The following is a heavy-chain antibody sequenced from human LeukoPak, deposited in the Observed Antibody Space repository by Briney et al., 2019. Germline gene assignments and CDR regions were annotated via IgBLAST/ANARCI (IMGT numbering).Heavy chain of an antibody. CDR3: ARDPYGTWYFDL. J-gene: IGHJ2*01. D-gene: IGHD3-10*01. CDR1: GFTFSSYG. V-gene: IGHV1-2*02. CDR2: INPNSGGT. Sequence: GGSLRLSCAASGFTFSSYGMHWVRQAPGQGLEWMGWINPNSGGTNYAQKFQGRVTMTRDTSISTAYMELSRLRSDDTAVYYCARDPYGTWYFDLWGRGTLVTVSS.